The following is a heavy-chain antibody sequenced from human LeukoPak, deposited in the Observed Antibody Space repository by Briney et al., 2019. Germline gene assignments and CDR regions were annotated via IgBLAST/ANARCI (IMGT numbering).Heavy chain of an antibody. Sequence: SETLSLTCTVSGGSISSSTYYWGWLRQPPGKGLERIGSIYYSGSTYYNPSLKSRVTISVDTSKNQFSLKLSSVTAADTAVYYCARVRRRSIAAPLDDYWGQGTLVTVSS. CDR3: ARVRRRSIAAPLDDY. D-gene: IGHD6-6*01. CDR2: IYYSGST. CDR1: GGSISSSTYY. V-gene: IGHV4-39*07. J-gene: IGHJ4*02.